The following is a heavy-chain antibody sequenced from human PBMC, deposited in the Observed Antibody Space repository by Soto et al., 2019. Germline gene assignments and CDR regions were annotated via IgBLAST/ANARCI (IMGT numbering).Heavy chain of an antibody. J-gene: IGHJ6*02. CDR1: GFTFSSYA. CDR2: ISYDGSNK. D-gene: IGHD2-8*01. V-gene: IGHV3-30-3*01. Sequence: GGSLRLSCAASGFTFSSYAMHWVRQAPGKGLEWVAVISYDGSNKYYADSVKGRFTISRDNSKNTQYLQMNSLRAEYTAVYYCARGLGYCTNGVCYLYYYYYGMDVWGQGTTVTVSS. CDR3: ARGLGYCTNGVCYLYYYYYGMDV.